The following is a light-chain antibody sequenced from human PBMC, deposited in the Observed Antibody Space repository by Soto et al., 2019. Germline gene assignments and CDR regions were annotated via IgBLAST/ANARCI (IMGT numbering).Light chain of an antibody. CDR1: QSINSW. Sequence: DIQMTQSPSTLSASVGDRVTITCRASQSINSWLVWYQQKPGKAPKLLIYATSTLQSGVPSRFSGSGFGTDFTLTISSLQPEDVATYYCQKHNSAPLFFGPGTKVDIK. V-gene: IGKV1-27*01. CDR3: QKHNSAPLF. CDR2: ATS. J-gene: IGKJ3*01.